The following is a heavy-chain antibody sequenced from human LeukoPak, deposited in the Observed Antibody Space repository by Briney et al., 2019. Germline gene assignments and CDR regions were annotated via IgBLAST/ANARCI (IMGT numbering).Heavy chain of an antibody. CDR1: GYTFTSYA. CDR2: INTNTGNP. D-gene: IGHD3-22*01. Sequence: ASVKVSCKASGYTFTSYAMNWVRQAPGQGLEWMGWINTNTGNPTYAQGFTGRFVYSLDTSVSTAYLQISSLKAEDTAVYYCARDGSSSGPISAIDYWGQGTLVTVSS. J-gene: IGHJ4*02. V-gene: IGHV7-4-1*02. CDR3: ARDGSSSGPISAIDY.